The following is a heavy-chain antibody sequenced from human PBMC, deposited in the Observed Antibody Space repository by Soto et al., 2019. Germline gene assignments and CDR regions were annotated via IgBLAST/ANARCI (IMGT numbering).Heavy chain of an antibody. CDR2: IIAIFGTA. J-gene: IGHJ6*04. CDR3: ARGAVVVPAAIVDV. Sequence: SVNVSCKASGGTFSSYAISWVRQAPGQGLEWMGGIIAIFGTANYAQKFQGRVTMTTDTSTSTAYMELRSLRSDDTAVYYCARGAVVVPAAIVDVWGKGTTVTVSS. V-gene: IGHV1-69*05. CDR1: GGTFSSYA. D-gene: IGHD2-2*01.